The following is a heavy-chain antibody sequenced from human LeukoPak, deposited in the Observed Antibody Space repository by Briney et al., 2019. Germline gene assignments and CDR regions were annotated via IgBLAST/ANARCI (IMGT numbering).Heavy chain of an antibody. J-gene: IGHJ4*02. V-gene: IGHV3-21*01. CDR1: GFTFSSYS. Sequence: GGSLRLFCAASGFTFSSYSMNWVRQAPGKGLEWVSFISSSSSYIYYAYSVKGRFTISRDNAKNSLYLQMNSLRAEDTAVYYCAGDYDSAHYWGQGTLVTVSS. CDR3: AGDYDSAHY. D-gene: IGHD3-22*01. CDR2: ISSSSSYI.